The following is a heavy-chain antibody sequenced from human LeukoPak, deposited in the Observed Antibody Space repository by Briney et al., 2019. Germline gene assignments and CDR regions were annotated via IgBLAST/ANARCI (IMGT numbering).Heavy chain of an antibody. J-gene: IGHJ4*02. V-gene: IGHV3-23*01. Sequence: GGSLRLSCAASGFTLSKYAMNWVRQAPGKGLEWVSGIDSSGGRPPSADSVKGRFTISRDISKNTLYLQMDSLRAEDTAAYYCARGKDHDFWNPFDHWGQGTLVTVSS. D-gene: IGHD3-3*01. CDR3: ARGKDHDFWNPFDH. CDR2: IDSSGGRP. CDR1: GFTLSKYA.